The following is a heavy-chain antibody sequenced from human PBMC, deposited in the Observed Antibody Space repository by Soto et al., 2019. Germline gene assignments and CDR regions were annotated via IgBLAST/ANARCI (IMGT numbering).Heavy chain of an antibody. CDR3: ARELDGMDV. J-gene: IGHJ6*02. V-gene: IGHV3-11*05. CDR2: ISSSGHYT. CDR1: GITFSDYY. Sequence: QVQLVESGGGLVKPGGSLRLSCAASGITFSDYYMSWIRQAPGKGLEWVSYISSSGHYTEHADSVRGRFTTSRDNARNSLCLLMNILRVEDTAVYYCARELDGMDVRGQGTTVTVSS.